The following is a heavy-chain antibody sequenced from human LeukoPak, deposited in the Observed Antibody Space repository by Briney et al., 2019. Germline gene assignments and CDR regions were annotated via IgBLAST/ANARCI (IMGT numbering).Heavy chain of an antibody. Sequence: ASVKVSCKASGGTFSSYAISWVRQAPGQGLEWMGGIIPIFGTANYAQKFQGRVTITADESTSTAYRELSSLRSEDTAVYYCARSRRYYGLNYYYYMDVWGKGTTVTVSS. J-gene: IGHJ6*03. D-gene: IGHD1-26*01. CDR1: GGTFSSYA. CDR2: IIPIFGTA. V-gene: IGHV1-69*13. CDR3: ARSRRYYGLNYYYYMDV.